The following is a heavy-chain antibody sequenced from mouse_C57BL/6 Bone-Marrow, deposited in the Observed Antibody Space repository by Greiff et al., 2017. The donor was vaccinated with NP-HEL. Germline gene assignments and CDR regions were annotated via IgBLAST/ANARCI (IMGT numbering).Heavy chain of an antibody. CDR3: AREIYYGYDGGVDY. J-gene: IGHJ2*01. CDR2: INYDGSST. D-gene: IGHD2-2*01. Sequence: LLASLGCFFPPVSSMQLSFPASLFPFSDYFMPWFPPVPLTGLDWVANINYDGSSTYYLDSLKSRFIISRDNAKNILYLQMSSLKSEDTATYYCAREIYYGYDGGVDYWGQGTTLTVSS. V-gene: IGHV5-16*01. CDR1: LFPFSDYF.